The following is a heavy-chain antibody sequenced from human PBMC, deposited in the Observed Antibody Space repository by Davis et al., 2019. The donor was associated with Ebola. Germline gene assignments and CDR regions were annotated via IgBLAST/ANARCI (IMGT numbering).Heavy chain of an antibody. CDR1: GGTFSSYA. V-gene: IGHV1-3*01. J-gene: IGHJ6*02. Sequence: AASVKVSCKASGGTFSSYAISWVRQAPGQRLEWMGWINAGNGNTKYSQKFQGIVTITRDTSASTAYMELSSLRSEDTAVYYCARGSHWGYYYGMDVWGQGTTVTVSS. CDR2: INAGNGNT. CDR3: ARGSHWGYYYGMDV. D-gene: IGHD7-27*01.